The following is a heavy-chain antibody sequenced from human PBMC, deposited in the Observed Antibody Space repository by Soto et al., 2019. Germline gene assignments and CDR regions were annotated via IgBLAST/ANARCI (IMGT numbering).Heavy chain of an antibody. CDR1: GFTFSSYA. J-gene: IGHJ4*02. V-gene: IGHV3-23*01. Sequence: GGSLRLSCAASGFTFSSYAMSWVRQSPGKGLEWVSALNGGGGNTYYADSVKGRFTISRDNSKSTLYLQMNSLRAEDTAVYYCAKGLELEPRVYDYWGQGTLVTVSS. D-gene: IGHD1-1*01. CDR2: LNGGGGNT. CDR3: AKGLELEPRVYDY.